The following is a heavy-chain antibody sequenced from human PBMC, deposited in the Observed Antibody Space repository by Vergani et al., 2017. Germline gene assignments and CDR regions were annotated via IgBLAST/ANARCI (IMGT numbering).Heavy chain of an antibody. V-gene: IGHV1-18*01. D-gene: IGHD3-16*01. CDR3: ARAGLRGPYFDY. CDR2: ISAYNGNT. CDR1: GFTFTSYG. J-gene: IGHJ4*02. Sequence: VQLLESGGGLVQPGGSLRLSCAASGFTFTSYGISWVRQAPGQGLEWMGWISAYNGNTNYAQKFQGRGTITRDTSASTAYMELSSLRSEDTAVYYCARAGLRGPYFDYWGQGTLVTVSS.